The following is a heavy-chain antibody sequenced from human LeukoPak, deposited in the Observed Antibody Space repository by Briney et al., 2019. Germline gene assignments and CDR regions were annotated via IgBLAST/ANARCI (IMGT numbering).Heavy chain of an antibody. V-gene: IGHV3-21*01. CDR3: ARLLDGYSFDS. J-gene: IGHJ4*02. CDR2: IISSSSYR. Sequence: GGSLRLSCAASGFTFTTYSVNWVRQAPGKGLEWVSSIISSSSYRYYADSVKGRFTISRDNAKNSLYLQMNSLRAEDTAVYYCARLLDGYSFDSWGQGTLVTVSS. CDR1: GFTFTTYS. D-gene: IGHD5-24*01.